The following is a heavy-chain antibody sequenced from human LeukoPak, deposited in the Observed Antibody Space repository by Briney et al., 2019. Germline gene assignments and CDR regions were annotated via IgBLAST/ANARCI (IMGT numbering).Heavy chain of an antibody. V-gene: IGHV4-59*12. J-gene: IGHJ4*02. D-gene: IGHD3-3*01. CDR2: IYYSGST. Sequence: SETLSLTCTVSGGSISSYYWSWIRQPPGKGLEWIGYIYYSGSTNYKPSLKSRVTISVDTSKNQFSLKLSSVTAADTAVYYCARDPTYYDFWSGYYPTNYFDYWGQGTLVTVSS. CDR1: GGSISSYY. CDR3: ARDPTYYDFWSGYYPTNYFDY.